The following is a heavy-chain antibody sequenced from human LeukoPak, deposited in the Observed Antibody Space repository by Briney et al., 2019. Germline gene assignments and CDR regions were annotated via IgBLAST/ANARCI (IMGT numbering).Heavy chain of an antibody. CDR1: GFTFSSYA. CDR3: ARDGGIIRFGGQDV. J-gene: IGHJ6*02. V-gene: IGHV3-7*01. CDR2: MNRDGSEK. D-gene: IGHD3-16*01. Sequence: GGSLRLSCAASGFTFSSYAMSWVRQAPGKGLEWVANMNRDGSEKNYVDSMEGRITISRDNAKNSLYLQMNSLRVEDTAVYYCARDGGIIRFGGQDVWGQGTTVTVS.